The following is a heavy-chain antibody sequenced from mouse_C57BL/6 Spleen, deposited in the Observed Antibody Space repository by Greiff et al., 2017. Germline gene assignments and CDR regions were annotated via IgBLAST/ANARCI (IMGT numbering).Heavy chain of an antibody. Sequence: EVKVVESGGGLVKPGGSLKLSCAASGFTFSSYAMSWVRQTPEKRLEWVATISDGGSSTYYPAIVKGRFTISSDSAKNYLFLQMTHMKAEDTAMYYCARDDGNYFAYWGQGTLVTVSA. D-gene: IGHD2-1*01. CDR1: GFTFSSYA. V-gene: IGHV5-4*01. CDR3: ARDDGNYFAY. J-gene: IGHJ3*01. CDR2: ISDGGSST.